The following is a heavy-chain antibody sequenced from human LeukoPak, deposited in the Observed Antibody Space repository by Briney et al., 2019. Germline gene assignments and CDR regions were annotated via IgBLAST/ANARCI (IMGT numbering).Heavy chain of an antibody. J-gene: IGHJ4*02. Sequence: SETLSLTCAVSGGSFSGHYWNWIRQPPGKGLEWIGEINHGGSTNYNPSLKSRVTISVDTSKNQFSLELSSVTAADTAVYYCARGIQLWLPYDYWGQGTLVTVSS. D-gene: IGHD5-18*01. CDR3: ARGIQLWLPYDY. V-gene: IGHV4-34*01. CDR1: GGSFSGHY. CDR2: INHGGST.